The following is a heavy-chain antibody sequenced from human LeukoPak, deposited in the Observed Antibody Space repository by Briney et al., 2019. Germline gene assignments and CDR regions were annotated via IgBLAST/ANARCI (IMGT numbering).Heavy chain of an antibody. CDR3: ARLAVATIRDCSGGSCSSLGAFDI. J-gene: IGHJ3*02. CDR1: GSLFTSYW. V-gene: IGHV5-51*01. D-gene: IGHD2-15*01. CDR2: IYPGDSDT. Sequence: GASLEISCKGSGSLFTSYWIGWVRQLPGKGREWMGIIYPGDSDTKYSPSFQGQVTISADKSISTAYLQWRSLKASDTAMYYCARLAVATIRDCSGGSCSSLGAFDIWGQGTMVTVSS.